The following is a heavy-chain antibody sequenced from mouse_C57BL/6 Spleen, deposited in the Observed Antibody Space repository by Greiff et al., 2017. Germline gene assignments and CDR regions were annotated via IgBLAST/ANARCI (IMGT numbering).Heavy chain of an antibody. CDR3: ARLVDY. CDR1: GYSITSGYY. J-gene: IGHJ2*01. D-gene: IGHD6-2*01. CDR2: ISYDGSN. V-gene: IGHV3-6*01. Sequence: EVQVVESGPGLVKPSPSLSLTCSVTGYSITSGYYWNWIRQFPGNKLEWMGYISYDGSNNYNPSLKNRISITRDTSKNQCFLKLNSVTTEDAATYDCARLVDYWGQGTTLTVSS.